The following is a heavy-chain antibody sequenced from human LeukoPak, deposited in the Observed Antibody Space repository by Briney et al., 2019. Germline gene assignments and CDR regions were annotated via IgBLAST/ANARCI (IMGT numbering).Heavy chain of an antibody. V-gene: IGHV3-7*01. CDR3: FGIF. Sequence: GGSLRLSCAASGFTFSSSWMNWVRQAPGKGLEWVANIKPDGSETHYVDSVKGRFTISRDNAKNSLYLQMNSLRAEDTAVYYCFGIFWGQGTQVTVSS. D-gene: IGHD1-14*01. CDR2: IKPDGSET. CDR1: GFTFSSSW. J-gene: IGHJ4*02.